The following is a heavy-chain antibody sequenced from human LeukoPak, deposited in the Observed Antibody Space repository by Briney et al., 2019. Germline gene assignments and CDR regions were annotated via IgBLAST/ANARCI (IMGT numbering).Heavy chain of an antibody. CDR3: ARDPKHWYYFDF. V-gene: IGHV3-66*01. CDR1: GFTVNSNY. D-gene: IGHD2-8*02. J-gene: IGHJ4*02. CDR2: IYAGGST. Sequence: GGSLRLSCAASGFTVNSNYMSWVRQVPGKGLEWVSIIYAGGSTYYAVSVKGRFTISRDNAKNSLFLQMNSLRAEDTAVYYCARDPKHWYYFDFWGQGTLVTVSS.